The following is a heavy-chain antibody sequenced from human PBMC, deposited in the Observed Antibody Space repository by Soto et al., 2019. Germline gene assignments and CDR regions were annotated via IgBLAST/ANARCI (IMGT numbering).Heavy chain of an antibody. Sequence: ASVKVSCKASGYTFTSYGISWVRQAPGQGLEWMGWISAYNGNTNYAQKLQGRVTMTTDTSTSTAYMELRSLRSGDTAVYYCARDRGYCSGGSCYPGGYYYYYMDVWGKGTSVTVSS. V-gene: IGHV1-18*01. D-gene: IGHD2-15*01. CDR3: ARDRGYCSGGSCYPGGYYYYYMDV. CDR1: GYTFTSYG. CDR2: ISAYNGNT. J-gene: IGHJ6*03.